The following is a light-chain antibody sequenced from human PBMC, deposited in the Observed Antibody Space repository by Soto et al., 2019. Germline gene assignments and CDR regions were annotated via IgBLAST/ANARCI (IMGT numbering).Light chain of an antibody. CDR1: SSDIGSSNY. J-gene: IGLJ3*02. CDR2: DVS. V-gene: IGLV2-14*03. Sequence: QSALTQPASLSGSPGQSITISCTGTSSDIGSSNYVSWYQQHPGRAPNLMIFDVSYRPSGISDRFSGSKSGNTASLTISGLQPEDEADYYCSSYGASSTLFGGGTKLTVL. CDR3: SSYGASSTL.